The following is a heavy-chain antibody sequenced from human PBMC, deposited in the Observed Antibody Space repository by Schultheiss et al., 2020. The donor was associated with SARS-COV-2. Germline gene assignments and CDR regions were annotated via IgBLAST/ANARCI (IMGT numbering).Heavy chain of an antibody. J-gene: IGHJ4*02. CDR2: ISTYNGGT. D-gene: IGHD4-17*01. CDR3: ARTHYDYGDYRCAD. CDR1: GYTFDIYG. Sequence: ASVKVSCEASGYTFDIYGLTWVRQAPGQGLEWMGWISTYNGGTDYAQKFQGRLTITTDLSTRTASMDLKNLRLDDTAVYYCARTHYDYGDYRCADWGQGTLVTVSS. V-gene: IGHV1-18*01.